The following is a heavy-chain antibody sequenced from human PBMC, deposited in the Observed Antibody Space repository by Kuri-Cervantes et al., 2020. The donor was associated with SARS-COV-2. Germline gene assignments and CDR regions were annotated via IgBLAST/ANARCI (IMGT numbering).Heavy chain of an antibody. CDR3: ARGMGRYSSSFDY. CDR2: ISSSSSTI. D-gene: IGHD6-6*01. CDR1: GFPFSSYS. J-gene: IGHJ4*02. Sequence: GESLKISCAASGFPFSSYSMNWVRQAPGKGLEWVSYISSSSSTIYYADPVKGRFTISRDNAKNSLYLQMNSLRAEDTAVYYCARGMGRYSSSFDYWGQGTLVTVSS. V-gene: IGHV3-48*01.